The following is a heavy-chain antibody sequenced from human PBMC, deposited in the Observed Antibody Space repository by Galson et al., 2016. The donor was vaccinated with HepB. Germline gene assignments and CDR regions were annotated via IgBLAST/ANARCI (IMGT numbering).Heavy chain of an antibody. Sequence: SVKVSCKASGYIFSDYFMHWVRQAPGQGLEWMGWITPKSGGTNSAQKFHGRLTMTIDTSINTGYLELGGLTSADTAIYFCVRDADRSGTTGWFDSWGRGTLVTVSS. J-gene: IGHJ5*01. CDR3: VRDADRSGTTGWFDS. CDR2: ITPKSGGT. V-gene: IGHV1-2*02. D-gene: IGHD1-7*01. CDR1: GYIFSDYF.